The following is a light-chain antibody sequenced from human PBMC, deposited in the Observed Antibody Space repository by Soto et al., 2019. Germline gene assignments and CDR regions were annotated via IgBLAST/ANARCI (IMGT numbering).Light chain of an antibody. CDR2: GAS. V-gene: IGKV3D-20*02. CDR1: QSVSSSY. CDR3: QQRSNWPRT. Sequence: EIVLTQSPGTLSLSPGERATLSCRASQSVSSSYLAWYQQKPGQAPRLLIYGASFRATGIPARFSGRGSGTDFTLTISSLEPEDFAVYYCQQRSNWPRTFGQGTRL. J-gene: IGKJ5*01.